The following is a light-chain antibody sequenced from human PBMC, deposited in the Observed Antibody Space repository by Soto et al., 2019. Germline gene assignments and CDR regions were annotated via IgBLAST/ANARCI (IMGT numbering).Light chain of an antibody. CDR3: QQRSNWPPFT. V-gene: IGKV3-11*01. CDR2: DAS. CDR1: QSVSSY. Sequence: EIVLTQSPATLSLSPGERATLSCRASQSVSSYLAWYQQKPGQAPRLLIYDASNRATGIPARFSGSGSGTDFTLPISSLEPEDFAVYYCQQRSNWPPFTFGPGTKVEIK. J-gene: IGKJ3*01.